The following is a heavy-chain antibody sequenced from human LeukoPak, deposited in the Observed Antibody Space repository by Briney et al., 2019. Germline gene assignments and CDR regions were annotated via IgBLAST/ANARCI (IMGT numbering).Heavy chain of an antibody. CDR2: ISWNSGSI. J-gene: IGHJ6*02. CDR3: AKGYGDYYYYGMDV. V-gene: IGHV3-9*01. Sequence: PGGSLRLSCAASGFTFDDYAMHWVRQAPGKGLEWVSGISWNSGSIGYADSVKGRFTISRDNAKNSLYLQMNSLRAEDTALYYCAKGYGDYYYYGMDVWGQGTTVTVSS. D-gene: IGHD4-17*01. CDR1: GFTFDDYA.